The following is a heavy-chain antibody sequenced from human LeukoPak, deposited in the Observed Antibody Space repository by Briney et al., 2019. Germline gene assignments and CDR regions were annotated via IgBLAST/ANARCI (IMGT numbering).Heavy chain of an antibody. CDR2: ISSKGETT. CDR1: GITFSSYA. J-gene: IGHJ3*02. Sequence: PGGSLRLSCAASGITFSSYAMHWVRQAPGKGLECVSVISSKGETTNYANSVKGRFTISRDNSKNTLYLQMESLRAEDMAVYYRARDPSSSGRYGAFDIWGQGTMVTVSS. CDR3: ARDPSSSGRYGAFDI. D-gene: IGHD6-19*01. V-gene: IGHV3-64*01.